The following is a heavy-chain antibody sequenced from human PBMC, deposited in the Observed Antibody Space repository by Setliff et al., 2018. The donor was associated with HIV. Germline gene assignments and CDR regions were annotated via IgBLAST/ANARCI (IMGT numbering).Heavy chain of an antibody. J-gene: IGHJ3*02. V-gene: IGHV3-30*04. Sequence: GESLKISCAASGFIFPVYRMHWVRQAPDKGPEWVAFISHDGSDKYYADSVRGRFTISRDNSKNTLYLQMDSLRLEDTAVYCCARSKGHLYYDDDTGYVLRAFDIWGQGTMVTVSS. CDR3: ARSKGHLYYDDDTGYVLRAFDI. D-gene: IGHD3-22*01. CDR2: ISHDGSDK. CDR1: GFIFPVYR.